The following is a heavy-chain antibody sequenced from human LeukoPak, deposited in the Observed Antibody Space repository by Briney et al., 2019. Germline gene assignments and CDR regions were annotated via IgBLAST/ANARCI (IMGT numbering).Heavy chain of an antibody. CDR1: GYSISSGYY. D-gene: IGHD4-23*01. CDR3: ARGSGGTVDY. J-gene: IGHJ4*02. CDR2: IYHSGST. Sequence: SETLSLTCTVSGYSISSGYYWGWIRPPPGKGLEWIGSIYHSGSTYYNPSLKSRVTISVDTSKNQFSLKLSSVTAADTAVYYCARGSGGTVDYWGQGTLVTVSS. V-gene: IGHV4-38-2*02.